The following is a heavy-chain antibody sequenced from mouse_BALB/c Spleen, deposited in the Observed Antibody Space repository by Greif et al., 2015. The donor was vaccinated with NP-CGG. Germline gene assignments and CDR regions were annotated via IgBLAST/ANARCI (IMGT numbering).Heavy chain of an antibody. D-gene: IGHD2-5*01. J-gene: IGHJ4*01. Sequence: VQLQESGAELVRPGVSVKISCKGSGYTFTDYAMHWVKQSHAKSLEWIGVISTYYGDASYNQKFKGKATMTVDKSSSTAYMELARLTSEDSAIYYCARSSNYGGGAMDYWGQGTSVTVSS. CDR1: GYTFTDYA. CDR2: ISTYYGDA. V-gene: IGHV1S137*01. CDR3: ARSSNYGGGAMDY.